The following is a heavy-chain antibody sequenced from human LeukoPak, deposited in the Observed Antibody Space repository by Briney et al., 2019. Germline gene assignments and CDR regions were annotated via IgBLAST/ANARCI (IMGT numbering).Heavy chain of an antibody. CDR1: GGSFNEYY. V-gene: IGHV4-34*01. Sequence: SETLSLTCAVYGGSFNEYYWSWIRQPPGKGLEWVGEINHSASTNYNPSLKSRVTMSVDTSKNQFSLKMTSVTAADTALYYCARADHSSGGLARFDPWGQGTLVTVSS. D-gene: IGHD3-22*01. J-gene: IGHJ5*02. CDR2: INHSAST. CDR3: ARADHSSGGLARFDP.